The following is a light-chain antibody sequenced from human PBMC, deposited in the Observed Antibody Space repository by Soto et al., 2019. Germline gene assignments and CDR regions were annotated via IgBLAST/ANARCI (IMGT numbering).Light chain of an antibody. CDR3: CSSGGSLTDV. J-gene: IGLJ1*01. V-gene: IGLV2-23*02. CDR1: SSNVGSYKL. CDR2: EVN. Sequence: QSVLTQPASVSGSPGQSITISCTGTSSNVGSYKLVSWYQQHPGKAPKLMIFEVNKRPSGVSNRFSGSKSGNTASLTISGLKVEDEADYDCCSSGGSLTDVFGTGTKVTVL.